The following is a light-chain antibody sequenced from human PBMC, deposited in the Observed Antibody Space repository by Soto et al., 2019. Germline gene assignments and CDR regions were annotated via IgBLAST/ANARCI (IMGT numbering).Light chain of an antibody. V-gene: IGKV3-15*01. CDR1: ETAATN. CDR3: PQYFDWPPMT. Sequence: VMTQSPATLSVSPRERATLSCWASETAATNLAWYQQKPGQVPRLLISGASPRAAGISDRFRGSGSATEFTLTFSSPASEDSASYHSPQYFDWPPMTFARGTKV. CDR2: GAS. J-gene: IGKJ1*01.